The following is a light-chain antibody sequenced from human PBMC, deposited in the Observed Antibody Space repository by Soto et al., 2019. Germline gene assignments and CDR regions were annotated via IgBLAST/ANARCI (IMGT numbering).Light chain of an antibody. CDR2: AAS. CDR3: QQSYNVRT. J-gene: IGKJ1*01. CDR1: QSIDRY. V-gene: IGKV1-39*01. Sequence: DLQMTQSPSSLSASVGDRVTITCRASQSIDRYLNWYQQKPGKAPKLLIYAASSLQSGVPSRFSGSGSGTDFSLTISSLQPEDFATYYCQQSYNVRTFGQGTKVEI.